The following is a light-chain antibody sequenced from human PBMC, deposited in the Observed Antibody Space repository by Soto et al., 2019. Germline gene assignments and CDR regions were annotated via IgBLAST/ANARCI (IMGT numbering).Light chain of an antibody. J-gene: IGLJ1*01. V-gene: IGLV2-11*01. Sequence: QSALTQPRSVSGSPGQSVTISCTGTSSDVGGYNYVSWYQQHPGKAPKLIIYDVSQRPSGVPDRFSGSKSGNTASLTISGLHAEDEADYYCCSYAGSYAYYVFGTGTKVTVL. CDR1: SSDVGGYNY. CDR2: DVS. CDR3: CSYAGSYAYYV.